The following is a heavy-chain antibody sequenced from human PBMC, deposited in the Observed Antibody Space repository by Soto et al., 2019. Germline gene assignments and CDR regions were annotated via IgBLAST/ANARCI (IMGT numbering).Heavy chain of an antibody. CDR1: GGSFSGYY. Sequence: SQTLSLTCAVYGGSFSGYYWSWIRQPPGKGLEWIGEINHSGSTNYNPSLKSRVTISVDTSKNQFSLKLSSVTAADTAVYYCARGLNRRLVSCSGGSSHRIRPFEYWGEGTLVTLSS. D-gene: IGHD2-15*01. J-gene: IGHJ4*02. CDR3: ARGLNRRLVSCSGGSSHRIRPFEY. CDR2: INHSGST. V-gene: IGHV4-34*01.